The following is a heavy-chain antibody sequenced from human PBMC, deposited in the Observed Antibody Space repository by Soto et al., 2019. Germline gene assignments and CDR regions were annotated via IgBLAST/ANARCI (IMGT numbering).Heavy chain of an antibody. D-gene: IGHD2-2*01. CDR1: GGSISSGGYY. V-gene: IGHV4-31*03. Sequence: SETLSLTCTVSGGSISSGGYYWSWIRQHPGKGLEWIGYIYYSGSTYYNPSLKSRVTISVDTSKNQFSLKLSSVTAADTAVYYCTTDPAPWVPAAMQASIDYWGQGTLVTVSS. CDR3: TTDPAPWVPAAMQASIDY. J-gene: IGHJ4*02. CDR2: IYYSGST.